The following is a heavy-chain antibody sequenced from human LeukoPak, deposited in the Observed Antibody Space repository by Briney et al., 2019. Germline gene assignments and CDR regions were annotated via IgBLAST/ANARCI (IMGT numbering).Heavy chain of an antibody. Sequence: PSETLSLTCTVSGGSISSGDYYWSWIRRPPGKGLEWIGYIYYSGSTYYNPSLKSRVTISVDTSKNQFSLKLSSVTAADTAVYYCARAPGYCSGGSCYDHDAFDIWGQGTMVTVSS. CDR1: GGSISSGDYY. D-gene: IGHD2-15*01. V-gene: IGHV4-30-4*01. CDR2: IYYSGST. J-gene: IGHJ3*02. CDR3: ARAPGYCSGGSCYDHDAFDI.